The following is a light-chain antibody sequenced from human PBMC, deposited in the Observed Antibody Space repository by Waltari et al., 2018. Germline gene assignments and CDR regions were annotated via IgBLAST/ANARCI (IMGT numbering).Light chain of an antibody. Sequence: DIQMTQSPSSLFASLGDRVTVTCRASQGINTELSWYQQKPGKAPTLLIYAASTLQTGVSNRFSGSGSGTDFTLTINSLQPEDVAVYYCQQDSSTPLTFGGGTKVEI. CDR1: QGINTE. J-gene: IGKJ4*01. V-gene: IGKV1-27*01. CDR3: QQDSSTPLT. CDR2: AAS.